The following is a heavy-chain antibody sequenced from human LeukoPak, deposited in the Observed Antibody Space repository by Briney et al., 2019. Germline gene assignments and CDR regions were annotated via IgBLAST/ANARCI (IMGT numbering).Heavy chain of an antibody. CDR2: ISSSSSYI. CDR3: ARASEFKGGYYYYYYMDV. Sequence: GGSLRLSCAASGFTFSSYSMNWVRQAPGKGLEWVSSISSSSSYIYYADSVKGRFTISRDNAKNSLYLQMNSLRAEDTAVYYCARASEFKGGYYYYYYMDVWGKGTTVTVSS. J-gene: IGHJ6*03. CDR1: GFTFSSYS. D-gene: IGHD3-10*01. V-gene: IGHV3-21*01.